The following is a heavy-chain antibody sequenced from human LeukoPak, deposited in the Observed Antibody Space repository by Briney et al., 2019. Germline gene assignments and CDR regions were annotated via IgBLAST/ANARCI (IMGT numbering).Heavy chain of an antibody. CDR1: GFTFSSYG. CDR2: IRYDGSYT. Sequence: GGSLRLSCAASGFTFSSYGMHWVRQAPGRGLEWFAFIRYDGSYTYYADSVKGRFTISKDNSKNTLYVQMNSLRVEDTAVYYCVKGALFHFDYWGQGMLVTVSS. V-gene: IGHV3-30*02. J-gene: IGHJ4*02. CDR3: VKGALFHFDY. D-gene: IGHD2-21*01.